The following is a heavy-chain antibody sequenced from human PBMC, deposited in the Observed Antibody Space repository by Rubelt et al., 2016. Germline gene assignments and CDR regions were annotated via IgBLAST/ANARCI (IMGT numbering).Heavy chain of an antibody. CDR3: AHYYYDSSGYYPGAFDI. D-gene: IGHD3-22*01. CDR1: GFSLSTSGVG. J-gene: IGHJ3*02. Sequence: VKPTQTLTLTCTFSGFSLSTSGVGVGWIRQPPGKALEWLALIYWDDDKRYSPSLKSRLTITKDTSKNQVVLTMTNMDPVDTATYYCAHYYYDSSGYYPGAFDIWGQGTMVTVSS. V-gene: IGHV2-5*02. CDR2: IYWDDDK.